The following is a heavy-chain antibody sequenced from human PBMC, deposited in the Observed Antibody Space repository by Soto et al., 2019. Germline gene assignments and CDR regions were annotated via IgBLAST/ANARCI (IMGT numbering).Heavy chain of an antibody. V-gene: IGHV3-11*01. CDR2: ITSSSSTI. J-gene: IGHJ4*02. CDR1: GLSFSDYY. CDR3: ATVLRYSNFNY. Sequence: GGSLRLSCAASGLSFSDYYMSWIRQAPGKGLEWIAYITSSSSTIYYADSVKGRFTISRNDAKNSLYLQLDSLRAEDTAVYYWATVLRYSNFNYWRQGTLVTVTS. D-gene: IGHD2-15*01.